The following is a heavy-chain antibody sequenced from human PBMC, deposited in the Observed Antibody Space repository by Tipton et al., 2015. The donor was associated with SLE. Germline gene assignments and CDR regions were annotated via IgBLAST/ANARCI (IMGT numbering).Heavy chain of an antibody. Sequence: SLRLSCVSSGFNFSSHYMNWVRQAPGKGLEWVANIDQDGSGKNYVDSVKGRFSISRDNAKSSLYLQINSLRAEDTAVYYCAAGEGWLIDYWGQGTLLTVSS. D-gene: IGHD5-24*01. V-gene: IGHV3-7*03. CDR2: IDQDGSGK. J-gene: IGHJ4*02. CDR3: AAGEGWLIDY. CDR1: GFNFSSHY.